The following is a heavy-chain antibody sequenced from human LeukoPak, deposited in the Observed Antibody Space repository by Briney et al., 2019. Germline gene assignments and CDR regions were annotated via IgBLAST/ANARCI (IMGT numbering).Heavy chain of an antibody. Sequence: GGSLRLSCAASGFTFSSYGMHWVRQAPGKGLEWVAVISYDGSNKYYADSVKGRFTISRDNSKNTLYLQMNSLRAEDTAVYYCARRGECSSTSCYYFDYWGQGTLVTVSS. CDR2: ISYDGSNK. D-gene: IGHD2-2*01. V-gene: IGHV3-30*03. CDR3: ARRGECSSTSCYYFDY. J-gene: IGHJ4*02. CDR1: GFTFSSYG.